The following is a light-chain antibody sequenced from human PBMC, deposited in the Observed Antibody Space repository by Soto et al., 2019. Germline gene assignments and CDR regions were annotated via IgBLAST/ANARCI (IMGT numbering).Light chain of an antibody. CDR1: QGIGNA. Sequence: AWGAARVTIYCRASQGIGNALGWYQRKPGKPPKVLIYGASNLQSGVPPRFSGSGSGTDFTLAISSLQPEDSATYYCLQDINYPWTFGQGTKVDIK. CDR2: GAS. J-gene: IGKJ1*01. V-gene: IGKV1-6*01. CDR3: LQDINYPWT.